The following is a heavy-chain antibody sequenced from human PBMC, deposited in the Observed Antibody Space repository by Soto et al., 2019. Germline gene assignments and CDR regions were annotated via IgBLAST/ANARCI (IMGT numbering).Heavy chain of an antibody. J-gene: IGHJ6*02. CDR3: AREGGIAARTRPPQALYYYGMDV. V-gene: IGHV3-33*01. CDR1: GFTFSSYG. Sequence: GGSLRLSCAASGFTFSSYGMHWVRQAPGKGLEWVAVIRYDGSNKYYADSVKGRFTISRDNSKNTLYLQMNSLGAEETAVYYCAREGGIAARTRPPQALYYYGMDVWGQGTTVTVSS. D-gene: IGHD6-6*01. CDR2: IRYDGSNK.